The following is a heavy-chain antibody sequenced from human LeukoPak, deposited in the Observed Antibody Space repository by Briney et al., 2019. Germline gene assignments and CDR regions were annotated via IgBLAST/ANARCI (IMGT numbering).Heavy chain of an antibody. CDR2: INPNNGGT. D-gene: IGHD3-22*01. J-gene: IGHJ5*02. CDR1: GYTFTGYY. Sequence: ASVKVSCKASGYTFTGYYMHWVRQAPGQGLEWMGRINPNNGGTNYAQKFQGRVTMTRDTSISTAYMELSRLRSDDTAVYYCARVRHSTYYYDSSGYYPNWFDPWGQGTLVTVSS. CDR3: ARVRHSTYYYDSSGYYPNWFDP. V-gene: IGHV1-2*06.